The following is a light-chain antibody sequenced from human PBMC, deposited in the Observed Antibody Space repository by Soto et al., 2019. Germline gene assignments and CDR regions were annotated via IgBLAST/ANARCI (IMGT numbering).Light chain of an antibody. CDR2: SAS. J-gene: IGKJ4*01. Sequence: DIQMTQSPSSVSASVGDRVTITCRASQGISRWLAWYQQKPGRAPNLLIYSASTLQTGVPERFRGSGSGTDFTLTISSLQPEDSATYYCQQANSVPLTFGGGTKVEIK. CDR3: QQANSVPLT. CDR1: QGISRW. V-gene: IGKV1D-12*01.